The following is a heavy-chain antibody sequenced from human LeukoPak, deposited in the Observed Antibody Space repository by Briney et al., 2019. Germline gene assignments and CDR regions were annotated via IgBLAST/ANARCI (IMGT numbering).Heavy chain of an antibody. D-gene: IGHD5-24*01. CDR3: AKFREALYYFDY. CDR2: ISGSGGST. Sequence: PGGSLRLSCAASGFTFSSFAMSWVRQAPGKGLEWVSTISGSGGSTYYADSVKGRFTISRDNSKNTLYLQMNSLRAEDTAVYYCAKFREALYYFDYWGQGTLVTVPS. J-gene: IGHJ4*02. CDR1: GFTFSSFA. V-gene: IGHV3-23*01.